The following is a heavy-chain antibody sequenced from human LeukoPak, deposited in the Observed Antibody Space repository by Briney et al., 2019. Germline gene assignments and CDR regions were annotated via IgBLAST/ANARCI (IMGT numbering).Heavy chain of an antibody. J-gene: IGHJ4*02. V-gene: IGHV3-64*04. CDR3: AKQRSGYDIGYFDD. CDR1: GFTFSRYA. D-gene: IGHD3-3*01. Sequence: GGSLRLSCSASGFTFSRYAMHWVRQAPGKGLEYVSAISSNGGSTYYADSVKGRLTISRDNSKNTLYLQMNSLRVEDTAVYYCAKQRSGYDIGYFDDWGQGTLVTVSS. CDR2: ISSNGGST.